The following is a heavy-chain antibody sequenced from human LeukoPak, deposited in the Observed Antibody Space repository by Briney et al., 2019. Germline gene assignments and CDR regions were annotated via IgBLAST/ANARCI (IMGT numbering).Heavy chain of an antibody. V-gene: IGHV4-34*01. CDR2: INHSGST. J-gene: IGHJ4*02. CDR1: GGSFSGYY. D-gene: IGHD6-19*01. Sequence: TSETLSLTCAVYGGSFSGYYWSWIRQPPGEGLEWIGEINHSGSTNYNPSLKSRVTISVDTSKNQFSLKLSSVTAADTAVYYCARSGPRYSSGWYRGYYFDYWGQGTLVTVSS. CDR3: ARSGPRYSSGWYRGYYFDY.